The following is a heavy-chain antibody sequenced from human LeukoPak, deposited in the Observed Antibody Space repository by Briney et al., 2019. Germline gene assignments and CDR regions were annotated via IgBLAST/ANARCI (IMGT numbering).Heavy chain of an antibody. D-gene: IGHD3-10*01. J-gene: IGHJ4*02. CDR2: IYPGDSAT. V-gene: IGHV5-51*01. CDR3: ARAMTMVRYFDF. CDR1: GYSFTSCW. Sequence: GESLKISCEGSGYSFTSCWIGWVRQMPGKGLEWMGIIYPGDSATRYSPSFQGQVTISADKSISTAYLQWSSLKASDTAMYYCARAMTMVRYFDFWGQGILVTVSS.